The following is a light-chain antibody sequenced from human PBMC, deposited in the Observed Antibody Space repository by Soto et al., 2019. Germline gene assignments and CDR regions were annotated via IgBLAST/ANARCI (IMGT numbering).Light chain of an antibody. V-gene: IGKV3-20*01. CDR2: GES. CDR3: PQYGSSLT. J-gene: IGKJ1*01. Sequence: DIVLTQSAGTLSLSPGERYTPSCMASQSASSSYLAGYQQRPGQAPRLLIYGESSRATGIPDRFSGSGSGTDFPLTISRLEPEDFAVYYCPQYGSSLTVGQGTKVEIK. CDR1: QSASSSY.